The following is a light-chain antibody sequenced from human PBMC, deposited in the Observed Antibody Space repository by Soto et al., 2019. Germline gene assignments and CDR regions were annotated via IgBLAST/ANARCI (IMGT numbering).Light chain of an antibody. J-gene: IGLJ1*01. CDR3: AAWDDSLSGHFV. V-gene: IGLV1-44*01. CDR2: NNN. CDR1: SSNIGTNT. Sequence: QSVLTQPPSASGTPGQRVTISCSGSSSNIGTNTVSWYQHLPGTAPKLLIYNNNQRPSGVPDRFSGSKSGTSASLAISGLQSEDEADYYCAAWDDSLSGHFVFGPGTKSPS.